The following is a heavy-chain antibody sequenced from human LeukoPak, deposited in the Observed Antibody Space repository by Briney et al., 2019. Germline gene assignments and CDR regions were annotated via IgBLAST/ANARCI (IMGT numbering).Heavy chain of an antibody. CDR3: ARKLLTGAGFDP. CDR2: INPSGGST. V-gene: IGHV1-46*01. J-gene: IGHJ5*02. CDR1: GYTFTSYY. Sequence: ASVKVSCKASGYTFTSYYMHWVRLAPGQGLEWMGIINPSGGSTTYAQKFQGRVTMTRDTSTSTVYMELSSLRSEDTAVYYCARKLLTGAGFDPWGQGTLVTVSS. D-gene: IGHD3-9*01.